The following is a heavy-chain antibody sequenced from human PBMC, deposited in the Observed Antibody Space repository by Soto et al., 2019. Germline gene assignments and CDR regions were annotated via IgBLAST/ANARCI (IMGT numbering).Heavy chain of an antibody. CDR1: GYTFTGYY. J-gene: IGHJ4*02. D-gene: IGHD3-3*01. Sequence: ASVKVSCKASGYTFTGYYMHWVRQAPGQGLEWMGWINPNSGGTNYAQKFQGRVTMTRDTSISTAYMELSRLRPDDTAVYYCARDQFLEWLPHDYWGQGTLVTVSS. V-gene: IGHV1-2*02. CDR3: ARDQFLEWLPHDY. CDR2: INPNSGGT.